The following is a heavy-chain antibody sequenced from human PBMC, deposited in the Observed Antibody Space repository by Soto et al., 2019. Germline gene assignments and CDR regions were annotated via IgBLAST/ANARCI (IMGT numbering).Heavy chain of an antibody. J-gene: IGHJ4*02. D-gene: IGHD6-19*01. CDR3: GRSSGYSSGWYQV. CDR2: IYYSGST. CDR1: GGSISSYY. Sequence: QVQLQESGPGLVQPSETLSLTCTVSGGSISSYYWSWIRQPPGKGLEWVGYIYYSGSTNYSPSLKSRVTISLDMSKNQFSLKLTSVTAADTAVYYCGRSSGYSSGWYQVWGRGTLVTVSS. V-gene: IGHV4-59*01.